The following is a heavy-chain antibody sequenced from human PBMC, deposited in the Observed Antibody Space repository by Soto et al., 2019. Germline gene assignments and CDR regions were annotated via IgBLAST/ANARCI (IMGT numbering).Heavy chain of an antibody. Sequence: EVQLVESGGGLVKPGGSLRLSCVASGFTFSRYSINWFRQAPGKGLEWVSSISSGGNTKSYANSVKGRFTNSRDNAKNSLYLEMNSLRPEDTAVYYCARVAYWGQGTLVTVSS. CDR2: ISSGGNTK. J-gene: IGHJ4*02. CDR1: GFTFSRYS. V-gene: IGHV3-21*06. CDR3: ARVAY.